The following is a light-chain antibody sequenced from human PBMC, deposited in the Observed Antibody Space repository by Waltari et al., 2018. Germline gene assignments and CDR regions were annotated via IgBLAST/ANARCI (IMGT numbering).Light chain of an antibody. CDR1: QSVSSY. Sequence: EIVLTQSPVTLSLSPGESATLSCRASQSVSSYLAWYQQKPGQAPRLLIYDASNRASGIPARFSGLGSGTDFTLTLSILEPEDFAVYYCQQRDNWPPVGTFGPGTKVEIK. CDR2: DAS. J-gene: IGKJ3*01. CDR3: QQRDNWPPVGT. V-gene: IGKV3-11*01.